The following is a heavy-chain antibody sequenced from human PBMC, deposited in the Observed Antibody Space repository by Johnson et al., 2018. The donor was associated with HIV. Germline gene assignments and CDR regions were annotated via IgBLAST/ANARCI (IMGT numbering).Heavy chain of an antibody. J-gene: IGHJ3*02. V-gene: IGHV3-11*04. CDR1: GFTFSDYY. CDR2: ITSSGGTV. Sequence: QMLLVESGGGLVNPGGSLRLSCAASGFTFSDYYMSWIRQAPGKGLEWVSYITSSGGTVYYADSVKGRFTISRDNAKNSLYLQMNILTAEDTAVYYCARAPEVRGIDAFDIWGQGTMVTVS. CDR3: ARAPEVRGIDAFDI. D-gene: IGHD3-10*01.